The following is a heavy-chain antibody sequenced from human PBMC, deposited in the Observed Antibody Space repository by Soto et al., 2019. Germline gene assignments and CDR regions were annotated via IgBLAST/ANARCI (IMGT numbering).Heavy chain of an antibody. Sequence: GGSLRLSCAASGFTFSSYSMNWVRQAPGKGLEWVSYISSSSSTIYYADSVKGRFTISRDNAKNSLYLQMNSLRAEDTAVYYCARDGFGTYSGNESDYWGQGTLVTVSS. D-gene: IGHD5-12*01. J-gene: IGHJ4*02. V-gene: IGHV3-48*01. CDR3: ARDGFGTYSGNESDY. CDR2: ISSSSSTI. CDR1: GFTFSSYS.